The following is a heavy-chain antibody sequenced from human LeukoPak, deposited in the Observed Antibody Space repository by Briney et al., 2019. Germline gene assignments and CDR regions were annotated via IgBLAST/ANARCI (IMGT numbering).Heavy chain of an antibody. CDR1: GGSFSGYY. J-gene: IGHJ5*02. V-gene: IGHV4-34*01. D-gene: IGHD3-10*01. CDR3: ARRRRPSGSNNWFDP. Sequence: AEPLSLPCAVYGGSFSGYYWSWIRQPPGKGLEWIGEINHSGSTNYNPSLKSRVTISVDTSKNQFSLKLSSVTAADTAVYYCARRRRPSGSNNWFDPWGQGTLVTVSS. CDR2: INHSGST.